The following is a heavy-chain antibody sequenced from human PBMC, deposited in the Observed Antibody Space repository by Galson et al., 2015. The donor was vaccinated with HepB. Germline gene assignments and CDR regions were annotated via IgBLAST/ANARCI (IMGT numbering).Heavy chain of an antibody. CDR3: ARGSLTYYYDSSGSTYYFDY. V-gene: IGHV3-21*01. Sequence: SLRLSCAASGFTFSSYSMNWVRQAPGKGLEWVSSISSSSSYIYYADSVKGRFTISRDNAKNSLYLQMNSLRAEDTAVYYCARGSLTYYYDSSGSTYYFDYWGQGTLVTVSS. CDR1: GFTFSSYS. CDR2: ISSSSSYI. J-gene: IGHJ4*02. D-gene: IGHD3-22*01.